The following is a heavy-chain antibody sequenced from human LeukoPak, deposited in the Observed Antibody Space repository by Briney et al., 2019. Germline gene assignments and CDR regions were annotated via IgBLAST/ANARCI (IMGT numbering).Heavy chain of an antibody. J-gene: IGHJ6*03. CDR2: IYYSGST. Sequence: SSETLSLTCTVSGGSISSYYWSWIRQPPGKGLEWIGYIYYSGSTNYNPSLKSRVTISVDTSKNQFSLKLSSVTAADTAVYYCARTTEGGYTYDYFYYYYMDVWGKGTTVTISS. D-gene: IGHD5-18*01. CDR3: ARTTEGGYTYDYFYYYYMDV. CDR1: GGSISSYY. V-gene: IGHV4-59*01.